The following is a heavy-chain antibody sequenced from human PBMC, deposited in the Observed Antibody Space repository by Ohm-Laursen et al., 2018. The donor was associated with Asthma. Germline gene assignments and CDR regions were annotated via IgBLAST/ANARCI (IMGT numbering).Heavy chain of an antibody. CDR2: ISYDGSNK. D-gene: IGHD6-13*01. V-gene: IGHV3-30-3*01. CDR1: GFTFSSYA. CDR3: ARDPYYSSSWIYYYYGMDV. Sequence: SLRLSCAASGFTFSSYAMHWVRQAPGKGLEWVAVISYDGSNKYYADSVKGRFTISRDNSKNTLYLQMNSLRAEDTAVYYCARDPYYSSSWIYYYYGMDVWGQGTTVTVSS. J-gene: IGHJ6*02.